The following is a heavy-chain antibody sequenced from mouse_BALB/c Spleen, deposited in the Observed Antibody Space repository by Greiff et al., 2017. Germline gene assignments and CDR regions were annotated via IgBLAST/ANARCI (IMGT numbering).Heavy chain of an antibody. CDR2: ISNGGGST. Sequence: EVKLVESGGGLVQPGGSLKLSCAASGFTFSSYTMSWVRQTPEKRLEWVAYISNGGGSTYYPDTVKGRFTISRDNAKNTLYLQMSSLKSEDTAMYYCARHYYGSRGGYWYFDVWGAGTTVTVSS. V-gene: IGHV5-12-2*01. CDR1: GFTFSSYT. D-gene: IGHD1-1*01. CDR3: ARHYYGSRGGYWYFDV. J-gene: IGHJ1*01.